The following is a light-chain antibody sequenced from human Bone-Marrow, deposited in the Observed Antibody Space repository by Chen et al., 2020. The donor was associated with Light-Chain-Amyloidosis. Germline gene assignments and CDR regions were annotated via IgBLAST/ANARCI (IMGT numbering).Light chain of an antibody. V-gene: IGLV3-21*02. CDR2: DDS. CDR3: QVWDRSSDRPV. CDR1: NIGSTS. J-gene: IGLJ3*02. Sequence: SYVLTPPSSASVAPGQTATIACGGNNIGSTSLHWYQQTPGQAPLLVVYDDSDRPSGIPERLSGSNSGNTATLTISRVEAGDEADYYCQVWDRSSDRPVFGGGTKLTVL.